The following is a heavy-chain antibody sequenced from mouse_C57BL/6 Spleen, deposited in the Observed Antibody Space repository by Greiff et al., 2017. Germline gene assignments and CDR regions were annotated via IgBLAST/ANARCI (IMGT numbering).Heavy chain of an antibody. V-gene: IGHV8-8*01. Sequence: QVTLKESGPGILQPSQTLSLTCSFSGFSLSTFGMGVGWIRPPPGKGLEWLAHIWWDDDKSYHPALTSRITISKDTSKNQIFLKIANVDTADTATYYCARIGTRLLGLDYWGQGTTLTVSS. CDR3: ARIGTRLLGLDY. D-gene: IGHD4-1*01. CDR2: IWWDDDK. CDR1: GFSLSTFGMG. J-gene: IGHJ2*01.